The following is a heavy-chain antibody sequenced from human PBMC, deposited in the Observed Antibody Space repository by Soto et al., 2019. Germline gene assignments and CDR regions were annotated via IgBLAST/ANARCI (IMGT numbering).Heavy chain of an antibody. D-gene: IGHD3-10*01. Sequence: EVQLLESGGGLVQPGGSLRLSCAASGFTFSRYAMSWVRQAPGKGLEWVSAISGSGGSKYYADSVKGRFTISRDNSKNTLYLQMNSLRAEDTAVYYCAKGGDYGSGLFDPWGQGTLVTVSS. CDR2: ISGSGGSK. V-gene: IGHV3-23*01. CDR1: GFTFSRYA. CDR3: AKGGDYGSGLFDP. J-gene: IGHJ5*02.